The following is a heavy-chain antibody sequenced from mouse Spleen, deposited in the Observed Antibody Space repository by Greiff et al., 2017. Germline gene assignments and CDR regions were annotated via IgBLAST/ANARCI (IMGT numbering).Heavy chain of an antibody. CDR1: GYTFTSYW. CDR2: INPSNGGT. D-gene: IGHD1-1*01. V-gene: IGHV1-53*01. Sequence: QVQLQQPGTELVKPGASVKLSCKASGYTFTSYWMHWVKQRPGQGLEWIGNINPSNGGTNYNEKFKTKATLTVDKSSSTAYMQLSSLTSEDSAVYYCARSRIYYYGSSYWYFDVWGTGTTVTVSS. CDR3: ARSRIYYYGSSYWYFDV. J-gene: IGHJ1*03.